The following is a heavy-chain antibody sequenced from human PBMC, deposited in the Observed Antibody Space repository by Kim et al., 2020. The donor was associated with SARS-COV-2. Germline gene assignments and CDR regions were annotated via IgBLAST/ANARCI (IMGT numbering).Heavy chain of an antibody. CDR3: ARDVSCSSTSCYVPGGISYFYY. CDR1: GGTFSSYA. V-gene: IGHV1-69*04. D-gene: IGHD2-2*01. J-gene: IGHJ4*02. CDR2: IIPILGIA. Sequence: SVKVSCKASGGTFSSYAISWVRQAPGQGLEWMGRIIPILGIANYAQKFQGRVTITADKSTSTAYMELSSLRSEDTAVYYCARDVSCSSTSCYVPGGISYFYYWGQGTLLTVSS.